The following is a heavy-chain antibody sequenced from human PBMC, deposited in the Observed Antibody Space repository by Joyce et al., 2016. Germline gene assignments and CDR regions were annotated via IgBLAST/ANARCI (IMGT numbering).Heavy chain of an antibody. CDR1: GYPLTNYD. Sequence: QLPLVQSGAEVKKPGASVKVSCTTAGYPLTNYDINWMRQAPGQGLEWIGWMHSKSSPPSFAQRFQGSVTMPRNTSISTAYIELTSLPTDDTAVDYCARGHCLPRRHSWLRGPWRDDSDHYTLDVWGPGTTVTVSS. D-gene: IGHD5-18*01. CDR2: MHSKSSPP. CDR3: ARGHCLPRRHSWLRGPWRDDSDHYTLDV. J-gene: IGHJ6*02. V-gene: IGHV1-8*01.